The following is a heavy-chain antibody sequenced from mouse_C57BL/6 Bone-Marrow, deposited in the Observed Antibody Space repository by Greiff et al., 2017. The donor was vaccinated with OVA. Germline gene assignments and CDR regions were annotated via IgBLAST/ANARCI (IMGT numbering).Heavy chain of an antibody. Sequence: DVQLQESGAELVKPGASVKLSCTASGFNIKDYYMHWVKQRPEQGLEWIGRIDPANGETKYAPKFQGKATITADTSSNTAYLQLSSLTSEDTAIYYCATKANWFCFDYWGQGTTLTVSS. CDR1: GFNIKDYY. D-gene: IGHD4-1*01. CDR3: ATKANWFCFDY. V-gene: IGHV14-2*01. CDR2: IDPANGET. J-gene: IGHJ2*01.